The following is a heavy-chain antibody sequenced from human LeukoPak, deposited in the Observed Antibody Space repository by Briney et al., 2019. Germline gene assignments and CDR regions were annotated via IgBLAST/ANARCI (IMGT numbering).Heavy chain of an antibody. V-gene: IGHV4-4*07. CDR3: AREWGYYDSSGYYCSNVLYDY. Sequence: SEPLSLICTVSGGSINSYYWSWIRQPAGKGLEWIGCTYTSGSNNFNPPLKSRVTMSVDTSKNKFSLKLSSVTAADTAVYYCAREWGYYDSSGYYCSNVLYDYWGQGTLVTVSS. CDR2: TYTSGSN. D-gene: IGHD3-22*01. J-gene: IGHJ4*02. CDR1: GGSINSYY.